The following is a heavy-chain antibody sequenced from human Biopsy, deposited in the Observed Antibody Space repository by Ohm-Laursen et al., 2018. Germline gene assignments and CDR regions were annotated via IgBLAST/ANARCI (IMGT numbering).Heavy chain of an antibody. J-gene: IGHJ4*02. D-gene: IGHD3/OR15-3a*01. CDR2: RFHSGSP. Sequence: GTLSLTCIVSGGSITADFWTWIRQTPGERLEGIGYRFHSGSPMYNPSLKSRATISVDTSKSQFSLTLTSVTAADTAVYYCVRLNRRGNIIFFDYWGRGTLVTVSS. V-gene: IGHV4-59*08. CDR1: GGSITADF. CDR3: VRLNRRGNIIFFDY.